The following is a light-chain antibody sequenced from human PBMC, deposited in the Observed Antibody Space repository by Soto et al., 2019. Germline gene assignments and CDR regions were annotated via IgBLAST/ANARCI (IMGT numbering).Light chain of an antibody. CDR3: QSYDSSLSGYV. CDR2: GNN. V-gene: IGLV1-40*01. J-gene: IGLJ1*01. CDR1: SSNIGAGYD. Sequence: QSVLTQPPSVSGAPGQRVTISCTGSSSNIGAGYDVHWYQQLPGTAPKLLIYGNNNRPSGVPDRFSGSKSGTSASLAITGLQAEDEADYYCQSYDSSLSGYVFGTGTKLPS.